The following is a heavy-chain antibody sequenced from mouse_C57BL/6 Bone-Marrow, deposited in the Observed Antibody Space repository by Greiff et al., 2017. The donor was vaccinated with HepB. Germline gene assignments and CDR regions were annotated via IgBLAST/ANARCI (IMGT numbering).Heavy chain of an antibody. D-gene: IGHD1-1*01. J-gene: IGHJ4*01. V-gene: IGHV5-4*03. CDR3: ARYYYGAMDY. CDR1: GFTFSSYA. Sequence: EVKLMESGGGLVKPGGSLKLSCAASGFTFSSYAMSWVRQTPEKRLEWVATISDGGSYTYYPDNVKGRVTISRDNAKNNLYLQMSHLKSEDTAMYYCARYYYGAMDYWGQGTSVTVSS. CDR2: ISDGGSYT.